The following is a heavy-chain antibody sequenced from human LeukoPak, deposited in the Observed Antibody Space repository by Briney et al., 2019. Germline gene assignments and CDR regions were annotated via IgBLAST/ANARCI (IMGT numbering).Heavy chain of an antibody. CDR1: GGSISSGGYY. CDR3: ATMGGSSTTDAFDI. D-gene: IGHD2-2*01. V-gene: IGHV4-30-2*01. J-gene: IGHJ3*02. CDR2: IYHSGST. Sequence: SETLSLTCTVSGGSISSGGYYWSWIRQPPGKGLEWIGYIYHSGSTYYNPSLKSRVTISVDRSKNQFSLKLSSVTAADTAVYYCATMGGSSTTDAFDIWGQGTMVTVSS.